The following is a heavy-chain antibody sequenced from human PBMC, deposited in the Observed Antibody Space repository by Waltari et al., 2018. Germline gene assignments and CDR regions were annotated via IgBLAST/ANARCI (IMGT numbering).Heavy chain of an antibody. CDR1: GGSFSGYY. Sequence: QVQLQQWGAGLLTPSETLSLTCAVYGGSFSGYYWSWLRQPPGKGLEWIGEINHSGSTNYNPSLKSRVTISVDTSKNQFSLKLSSVTAADTAVYYCARKRNRYSSGQMDVWGKGTTVTVSS. V-gene: IGHV4-34*01. CDR3: ARKRNRYSSGQMDV. J-gene: IGHJ6*04. D-gene: IGHD6-25*01. CDR2: INHSGST.